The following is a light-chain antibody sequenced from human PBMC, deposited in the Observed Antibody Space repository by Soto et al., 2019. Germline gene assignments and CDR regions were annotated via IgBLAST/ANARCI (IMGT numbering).Light chain of an antibody. Sequence: DIQMTQSPSTLSASVGDRVTITCRASQSISSWLAWYQQKPGKAPKLLIYDASSLESGVPSRFSGSGSGTEFTLTISSLQPDDFATYYCQQYKTAPFIFGPGTKVDIK. CDR3: QQYKTAPFI. J-gene: IGKJ3*01. CDR2: DAS. CDR1: QSISSW. V-gene: IGKV1-5*01.